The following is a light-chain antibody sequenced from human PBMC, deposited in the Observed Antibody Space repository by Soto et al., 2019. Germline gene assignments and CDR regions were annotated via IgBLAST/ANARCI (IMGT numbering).Light chain of an antibody. CDR3: QHPRT. CDR1: QSISSW. Sequence: DIQMTQSPSTLSASVGDRVTITCRASQSISSWLAWYQQKPGKAPKLLIYKASSLESGVPSRFSGSGSGTEFTPTISSLQPDDFATYYCQHPRTFGQGTKVDIK. CDR2: KAS. J-gene: IGKJ1*01. V-gene: IGKV1-5*03.